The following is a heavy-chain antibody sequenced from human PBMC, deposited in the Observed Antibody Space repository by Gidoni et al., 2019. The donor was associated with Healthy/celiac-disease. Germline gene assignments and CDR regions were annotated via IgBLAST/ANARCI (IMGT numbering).Heavy chain of an antibody. J-gene: IGHJ4*02. CDR3: ARDQSSSWYSYFDY. Sequence: QVQLVESGGGVVQPGRSLRLSFSASVFTFSSYGMHWVRQAPGQGLEWVEVIWYDGSNKYYADSVKGRFTIARDNSKNTLYLQMNSLRAEDTAVYYCARDQSSSWYSYFDYWGQGTLVTVSS. CDR2: IWYDGSNK. CDR1: VFTFSSYG. V-gene: IGHV3-33*01. D-gene: IGHD6-13*01.